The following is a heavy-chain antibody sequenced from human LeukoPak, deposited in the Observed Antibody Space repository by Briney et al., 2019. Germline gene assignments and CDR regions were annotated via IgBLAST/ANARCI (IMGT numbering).Heavy chain of an antibody. J-gene: IGHJ4*02. CDR3: ARYDGGSGPFDY. D-gene: IGHD3-10*01. Sequence: GGSLRLSCAASGFTFSSYGMNWVRQAPGKGLEWVSYISGGSGTMYYADSVKGRFTISRDSSKNTLYLQMNSLRAEDTAIYYCARYDGGSGPFDYWGQGTLVTVSS. CDR2: ISGGSGTM. CDR1: GFTFSSYG. V-gene: IGHV3-48*01.